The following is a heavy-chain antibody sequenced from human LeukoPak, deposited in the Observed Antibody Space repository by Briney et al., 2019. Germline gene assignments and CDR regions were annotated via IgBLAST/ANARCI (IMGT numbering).Heavy chain of an antibody. CDR3: AKFSRGYSSGWYWWYFQH. Sequence: GGPLRFSFEAPGFTLSAYVLTWFRQAPGKGLEWVSPISGSGDSTYYADSVKGRFTISRDNSKNTLYLQMNSLRAEDTAVYYCAKFSRGYSSGWYWWYFQHWGQGTLVTVSS. V-gene: IGHV3-23*01. J-gene: IGHJ1*01. CDR1: GFTLSAYV. D-gene: IGHD6-19*01. CDR2: ISGSGDST.